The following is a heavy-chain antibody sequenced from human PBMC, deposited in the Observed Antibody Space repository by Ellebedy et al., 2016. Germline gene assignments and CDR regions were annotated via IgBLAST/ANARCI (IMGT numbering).Heavy chain of an antibody. CDR1: GFMFSSYG. Sequence: GGSLRLSCAASGFMFSSYGMHWVRQAPGKGLEWVAAIWHDGSNEHYADSVKGRFTISRDNYKKTLYLQMNSLRAEDTAVYYCARSLTVGGIIATDWWGQGTLVTVSS. CDR2: IWHDGSNE. D-gene: IGHD3-16*02. CDR3: ARSLTVGGIIATDW. J-gene: IGHJ4*02. V-gene: IGHV3-33*08.